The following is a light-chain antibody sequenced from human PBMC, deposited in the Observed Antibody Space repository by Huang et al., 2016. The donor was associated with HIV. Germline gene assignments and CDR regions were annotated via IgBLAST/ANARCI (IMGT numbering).Light chain of an antibody. Sequence: DILLTQSPSSLSASVGDRFTITCRASQNLNTYLNWYQQKPGKAPNLLIHSASTLQTGVPSRFSGSGSGTDFTLTVNSLQPEDSATYYCQQGYSALITFGQGTRL. CDR1: QNLNTY. CDR3: QQGYSALIT. CDR2: SAS. V-gene: IGKV1-39*01. J-gene: IGKJ5*01.